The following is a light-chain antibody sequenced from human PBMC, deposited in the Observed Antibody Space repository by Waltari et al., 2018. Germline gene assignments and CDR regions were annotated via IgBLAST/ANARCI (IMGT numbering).Light chain of an antibody. CDR2: KIS. CDR1: QGLVHDSGYTY. J-gene: IGKJ2*01. CDR3: MHGGNWPYS. Sequence: DVVLTPSPLSLTVTIGQPASISCSSSQGLVHDSGYTYLNWFQQRPGQSPRRLIYKISSRDSGVPDRFSGSGSGTDFTLKISRVEAEDVAIYYCMHGGNWPYSFGQGTKLEIK. V-gene: IGKV2-30*02.